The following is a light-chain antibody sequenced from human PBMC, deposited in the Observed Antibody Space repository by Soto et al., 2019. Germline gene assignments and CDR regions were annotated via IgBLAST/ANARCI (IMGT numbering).Light chain of an antibody. CDR2: DVS. Sequence: QSVLTQPASVSGSPGHSITISCTGTSSDVGGYNYVSWYQQHPGKAPKLMIYDVSNRPSGVSNRFSGSKSGNTASLTISGLQAEDEADYYCSSYTSSSTSYVFGTGTKVPVL. J-gene: IGLJ1*01. CDR1: SSDVGGYNY. CDR3: SSYTSSSTSYV. V-gene: IGLV2-14*01.